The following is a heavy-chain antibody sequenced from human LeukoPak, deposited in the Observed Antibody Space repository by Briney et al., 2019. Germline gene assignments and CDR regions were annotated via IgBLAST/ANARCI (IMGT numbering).Heavy chain of an antibody. CDR2: IKEDGSEK. Sequence: GGSLRLSCAASGFTFSSYAMSWVRQAPGEGLEWVANIKEDGSEKYYVGSVKGRFTISRDNAKKSLYLQMNSLRAEDTAVYYCARLPPLGVSAFDIWGQGTMVTVSS. CDR3: ARLPPLGVSAFDI. D-gene: IGHD1-26*01. V-gene: IGHV3-7*01. J-gene: IGHJ3*02. CDR1: GFTFSSYA.